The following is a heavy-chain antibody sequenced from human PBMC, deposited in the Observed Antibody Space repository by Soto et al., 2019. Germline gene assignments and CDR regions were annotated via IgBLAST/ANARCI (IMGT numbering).Heavy chain of an antibody. CDR1: GFTFSSYG. J-gene: IGHJ4*02. Sequence: QVQLVESGGGVVQPGRSLRLSCAASGFTFSSYGMHWVRQAPGKGLEWVAVISYDGSNKYYADSVKGRFTISRDNSKNTLYLQMNSLRAEDTAVYYCAHDSSSWYYLDYWGQGTLVTVSS. CDR2: ISYDGSNK. CDR3: AHDSSSWYYLDY. D-gene: IGHD6-13*01. V-gene: IGHV3-30*03.